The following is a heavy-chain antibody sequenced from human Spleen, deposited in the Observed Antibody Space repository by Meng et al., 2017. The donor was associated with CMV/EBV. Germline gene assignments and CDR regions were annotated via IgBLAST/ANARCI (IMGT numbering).Heavy chain of an antibody. CDR1: GDSISNSIYY. CDR2: IYYSGTT. J-gene: IGHJ4*02. V-gene: IGHV4-39*01. Sequence: LSCAVSGDSISNSIYYWGWIRQPPGKGLEWIGSIYYSGTTYYNPSLKSRVTMSVDTSKNQFSLKLSSVTAADTAVYYCARGTGQQLVYWGQGTLVTVSS. D-gene: IGHD6-13*01. CDR3: ARGTGQQLVY.